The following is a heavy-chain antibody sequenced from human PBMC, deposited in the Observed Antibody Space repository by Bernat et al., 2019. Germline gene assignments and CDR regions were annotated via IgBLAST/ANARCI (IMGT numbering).Heavy chain of an antibody. D-gene: IGHD6-13*01. CDR3: ARDRQYSSTLNDY. CDR2: IWYDGSNK. CDR1: GFTFSSYG. Sequence: QVQLVESGGGVVQPGRSLRLSCAASGFTFSSYGMHWVRQAPGKGLEWVAVIWYDGSNKYYADSVKGRFTISRDNSKNTLYLQMNSLRAEDTAVYYCARDRQYSSTLNDYWGQGTLVTVSS. V-gene: IGHV3-33*01. J-gene: IGHJ4*02.